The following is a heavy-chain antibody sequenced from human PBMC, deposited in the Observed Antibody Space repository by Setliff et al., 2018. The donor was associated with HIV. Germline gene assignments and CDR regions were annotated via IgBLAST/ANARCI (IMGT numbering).Heavy chain of an antibody. V-gene: IGHV4-34*01. D-gene: IGHD6-19*01. J-gene: IGHJ5*02. CDR3: VKRGIAVAGRWVPWNNWFDP. CDR1: GESFSGYY. Sequence: KTSETLSLTCAVSGESFSGYYWSWIRQSPGKGLEWTGEINHSGGTNYNPSLKSRVTISVDTTKNQFSLKVKSVTAADTAVYYCVKRGIAVAGRWVPWNNWFDPW. CDR2: INHSGGT.